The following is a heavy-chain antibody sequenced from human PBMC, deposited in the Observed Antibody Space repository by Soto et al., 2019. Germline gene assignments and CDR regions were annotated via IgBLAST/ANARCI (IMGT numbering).Heavy chain of an antibody. CDR3: ARDDGYCTSTSCYSAHFDY. CDR2: ISSSSGYI. J-gene: IGHJ4*02. CDR1: GFTFSSYS. Sequence: GGSLRLSCAASGFTFSSYSMNWVRQAPGKGLEWVSSISSSSGYIYYADSVKGRFTISRDNAKNSLYLQMNSLRAEDTAVYYCARDDGYCTSTSCYSAHFDYWGQGTLVTVSS. D-gene: IGHD2-2*03. V-gene: IGHV3-21*01.